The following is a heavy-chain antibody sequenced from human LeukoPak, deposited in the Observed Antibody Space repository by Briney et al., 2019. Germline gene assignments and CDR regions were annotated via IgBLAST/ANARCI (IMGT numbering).Heavy chain of an antibody. Sequence: GGSLRLSCAASGFTFSSYAMSWVRQAPGKGLEWVANIKQDGSEKYYVDSVKGRFTISRDNAKNSLYLQMNSLRAEDTAVYYCARTLVVVAASLDYWGQGTLVTVSS. J-gene: IGHJ4*02. CDR3: ARTLVVVAASLDY. CDR1: GFTFSSYA. CDR2: IKQDGSEK. D-gene: IGHD2-15*01. V-gene: IGHV3-7*01.